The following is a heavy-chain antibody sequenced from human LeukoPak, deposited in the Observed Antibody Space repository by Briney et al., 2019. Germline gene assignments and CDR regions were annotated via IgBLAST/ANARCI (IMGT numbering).Heavy chain of an antibody. Sequence: PGGSLRLSCAASGFTFSSYGMHWVRQAPGKGLEWVAVISYDGSNKYYADSVKGRFTISRDNSKNTLYLQMNSLRAEDTAVYYCAKDSLGVTAVALLGYFDYWGQGTLVTVSS. CDR3: AKDSLGVTAVALLGYFDY. J-gene: IGHJ4*02. V-gene: IGHV3-30*18. CDR2: ISYDGSNK. D-gene: IGHD6-19*01. CDR1: GFTFSSYG.